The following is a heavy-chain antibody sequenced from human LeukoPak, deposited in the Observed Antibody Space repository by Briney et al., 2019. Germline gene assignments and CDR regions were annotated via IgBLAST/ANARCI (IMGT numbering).Heavy chain of an antibody. CDR1: GDSLSSHF. J-gene: IGHJ4*02. CDR2: IFGSGST. Sequence: PSETLSLTCTVSGDSLSSHFWSWIRQPPGKGLEWIGFIFGSGSTNYDPSLRGRVTISEDTSKNHFSLKLTSVTAADTAVYYCARARYNWIFDYWGQGTLVTVSS. D-gene: IGHD1-1*01. CDR3: ARARYNWIFDY. V-gene: IGHV4-59*11.